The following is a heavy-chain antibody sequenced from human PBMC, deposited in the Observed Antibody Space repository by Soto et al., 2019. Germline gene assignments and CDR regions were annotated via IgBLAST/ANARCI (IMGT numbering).Heavy chain of an antibody. CDR2: IGIAGDP. D-gene: IGHD2-2*01. Sequence: EVQLVESGGGLVQPGGSLRLSCAASGFTFSSYVMHWVRQATGKGLEWVSAIGIAGDPYYPGSVKGRFTISRENAKNSLYLQMNSLRAGDTAVYYCARDRQQLLGGYYYYYGMDVWGQGTTVTVSS. CDR1: GFTFSSYV. CDR3: ARDRQQLLGGYYYYYGMDV. J-gene: IGHJ6*01. V-gene: IGHV3-13*05.